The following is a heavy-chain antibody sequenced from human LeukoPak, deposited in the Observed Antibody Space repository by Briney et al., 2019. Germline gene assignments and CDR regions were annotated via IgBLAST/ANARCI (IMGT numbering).Heavy chain of an antibody. J-gene: IGHJ6*02. D-gene: IGHD4-17*01. CDR2: ISAYNGNT. CDR1: GYTFTSYG. Sequence: ASVKVSCKASGYTFTSYGISWVRQAPGQGLEWMGWISAYNGNTNYAQKFQGRVTITADKSTSTAYMELSSLRSEDTAVYYCARSGHDYGDYELWGLNYYYYGMDVWGQGTTVTVSS. CDR3: ARSGHDYGDYELWGLNYYYYGMDV. V-gene: IGHV1-18*01.